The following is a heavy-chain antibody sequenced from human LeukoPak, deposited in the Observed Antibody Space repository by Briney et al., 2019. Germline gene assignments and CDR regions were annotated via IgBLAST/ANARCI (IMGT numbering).Heavy chain of an antibody. V-gene: IGHV4-30-4*08. CDR3: ARVSANYSQKVVAATPSGLDFQH. D-gene: IGHD2-15*01. CDR1: GGSISSGDYY. Sequence: SQTLSLTCTVSGGSISSGDYYWGWIRQPPGKGLEWIGYIYYSGSTYYNPSLKSRVTISVDTSKNQFSLKLSSVTAADTAVYYCARVSANYSQKVVAATPSGLDFQHWGQGTLVTVSS. CDR2: IYYSGST. J-gene: IGHJ1*01.